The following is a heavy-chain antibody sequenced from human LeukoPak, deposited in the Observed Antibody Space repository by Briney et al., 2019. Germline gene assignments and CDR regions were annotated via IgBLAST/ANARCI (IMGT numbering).Heavy chain of an antibody. CDR2: IIPIFGTA. V-gene: IGHV1-69*13. Sequence: GASVKVSCKASGGTFSSYAISWVRQAPGQGLEWMGGIIPIFGTANYAQKFQGRVTITADESTSTAYMELSSLRSEDTAVYYCARSRVWNDYWGYFDFWGQGTLVTVSS. J-gene: IGHJ4*02. CDR1: GGTFSSYA. D-gene: IGHD3-3*01. CDR3: ARSRVWNDYWGYFDF.